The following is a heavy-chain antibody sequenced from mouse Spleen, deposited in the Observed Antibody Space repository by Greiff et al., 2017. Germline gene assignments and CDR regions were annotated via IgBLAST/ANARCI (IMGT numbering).Heavy chain of an antibody. D-gene: IGHD2-3*01. J-gene: IGHJ3*01. V-gene: IGHV5-9*04. CDR2: ISSGGGNT. CDR3: ARPLYDGYYVAWFAY. CDR1: GFTFSSYA. Sequence: EVKLVESGGGLVKRGGSLKLSCAASGFTFSSYAMSWVRQTPEKRLEWVATISSGGGNTYYPDSVKGRFTISRDNAKNTLYLQMSSLKSEDTAMYYCARPLYDGYYVAWFAYWGQGTLVTVSA.